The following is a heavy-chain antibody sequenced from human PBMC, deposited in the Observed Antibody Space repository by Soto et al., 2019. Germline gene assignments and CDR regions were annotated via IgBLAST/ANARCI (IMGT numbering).Heavy chain of an antibody. CDR3: ARTDYDFWSGQQDNNWFDP. J-gene: IGHJ5*02. CDR2: ISAYNGNT. V-gene: IGHV1-18*01. CDR1: GYTFTSYG. D-gene: IGHD3-3*01. Sequence: ASVKVSCKASGYTFTSYGISWVRQAPGQGLEWMGWISAYNGNTNYAQKLQGIVTMTTDTSTSTSYMELRSLRSDDTAVYYCARTDYDFWSGQQDNNWFDPWGQGTLVTVSS.